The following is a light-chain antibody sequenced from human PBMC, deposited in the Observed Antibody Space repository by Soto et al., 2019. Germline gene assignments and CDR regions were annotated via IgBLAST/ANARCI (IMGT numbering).Light chain of an antibody. J-gene: IGKJ1*01. Sequence: EIVMTQSPPTLSVSPGERATLSCRASQSVSNNLAWYQQKPGQAPRLLIYTASTRATGIPARFSGSGSGTEFTLTISSLQSEDFAVYYCQQYNNWPRTFGQGTKV. CDR2: TAS. V-gene: IGKV3-15*01. CDR3: QQYNNWPRT. CDR1: QSVSNN.